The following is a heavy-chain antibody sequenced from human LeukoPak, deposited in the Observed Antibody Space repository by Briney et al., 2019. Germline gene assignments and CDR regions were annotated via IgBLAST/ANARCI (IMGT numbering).Heavy chain of an antibody. Sequence: PSQTLSLTCTVSGGSISSYYWSWIRQPPGKGLEWIGYIYYSGSTNYNPSLKSRVTISVDTSKNQFSLKLSSVTAADTAVYYCARAAANSSGYYVVYWGQGTLVTVSS. CDR1: GGSISSYY. D-gene: IGHD3-22*01. CDR3: ARAAANSSGYYVVY. CDR2: IYYSGST. J-gene: IGHJ4*02. V-gene: IGHV4-59*01.